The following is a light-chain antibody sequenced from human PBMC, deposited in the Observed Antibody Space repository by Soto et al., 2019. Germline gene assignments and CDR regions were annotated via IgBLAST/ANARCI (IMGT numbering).Light chain of an antibody. CDR1: QKISSSY. Sequence: VMTQSPATLSVSPGERAPLSCRASQKISSSYLAWYQQKPGQAHRLLIYGAFSRATGIPDRFSGSGSGTDFTLTISRLEPEDFAVYYCQQSGSSPRTFGQGTKVDIK. CDR3: QQSGSSPRT. J-gene: IGKJ1*01. CDR2: GAF. V-gene: IGKV3-20*01.